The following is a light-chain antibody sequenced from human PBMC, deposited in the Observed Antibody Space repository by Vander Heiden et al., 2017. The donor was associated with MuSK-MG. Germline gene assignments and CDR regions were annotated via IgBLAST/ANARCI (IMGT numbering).Light chain of an antibody. Sequence: QSALTQPASVSGSPGQSITISCTGTSSDIGSSIYVSWYQRHPGEAPKLMSYDVTNRPSGVSNRFSGSKSGTTASLTISGLQAEDEADYYCGSYTNSGSLFAFGTGTKVTVL. CDR2: DVT. V-gene: IGLV2-14*03. J-gene: IGLJ1*01. CDR1: SSDIGSSIY. CDR3: GSYTNSGSLFA.